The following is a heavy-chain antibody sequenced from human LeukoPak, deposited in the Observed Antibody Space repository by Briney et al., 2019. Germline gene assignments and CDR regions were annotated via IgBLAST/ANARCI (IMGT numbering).Heavy chain of an antibody. V-gene: IGHV4-59*12. D-gene: IGHD5-18*01. J-gene: IGHJ6*03. Sequence: SEILSLTCTVSGGSISSYYWSWIRQPPGKGLEWIGYMYYTGSTTYNPSLKSRVTISVDTSKNQFSLKLSSVTAADTAVYYCARGYSYGYYMDVWGKGTTVTVSS. CDR3: ARGYSYGYYMDV. CDR2: MYYTGST. CDR1: GGSISSYY.